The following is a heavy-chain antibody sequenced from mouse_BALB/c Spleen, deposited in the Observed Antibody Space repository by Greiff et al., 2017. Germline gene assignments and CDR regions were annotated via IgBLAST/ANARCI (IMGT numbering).Heavy chain of an antibody. CDR1: GYAFTNYL. J-gene: IGHJ4*01. V-gene: IGHV1-54*01. CDR3: ARRIYYDYDDGVYYAMDY. Sequence: QVQLKQSGAELVRPGTSVKVSCKASGYAFTNYLIEWVKQRPGQGLEWIGVINPGSGGTNYNEKFKGKATLTAYKSSSTAYMQLSSLTSDDSAVYFCARRIYYDYDDGVYYAMDYWGQGTSVTVSS. CDR2: INPGSGGT. D-gene: IGHD2-4*01.